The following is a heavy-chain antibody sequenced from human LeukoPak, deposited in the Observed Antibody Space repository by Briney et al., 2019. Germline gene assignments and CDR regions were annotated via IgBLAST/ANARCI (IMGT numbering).Heavy chain of an antibody. Sequence: GGSLRLSSAASGFTFSGYWMHWVRQVPGKGLVWVSRIKSDGSTTSYADSVKGRFTISRDNAKNTLYLQMNSLRAEDTAVYYCAKSDWFDPWGQGTLVTVSS. CDR1: GFTFSGYW. CDR3: AKSDWFDP. CDR2: IKSDGSTT. V-gene: IGHV3-74*01. J-gene: IGHJ5*02.